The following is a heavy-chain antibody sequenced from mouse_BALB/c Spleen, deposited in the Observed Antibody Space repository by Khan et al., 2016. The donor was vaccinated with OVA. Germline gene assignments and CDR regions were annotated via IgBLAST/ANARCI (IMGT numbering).Heavy chain of an antibody. Sequence: EVQLLESGPGLVKPSQSLSLTCTVTGYSITSGYAWNWIRQFPGNKLEWRGYISYSGVTSYTQSLKSRISFTRDTSKNKFFLQFNSVTTDDTATYYCSRGNYYGYYFDYWGQGTTLTVSS. J-gene: IGHJ2*01. D-gene: IGHD1-1*01. CDR2: ISYSGVT. CDR3: SRGNYYGYYFDY. V-gene: IGHV3-2*02. CDR1: GYSITSGYA.